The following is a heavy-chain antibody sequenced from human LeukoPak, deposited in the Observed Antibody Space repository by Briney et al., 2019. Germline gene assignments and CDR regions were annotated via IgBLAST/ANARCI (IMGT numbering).Heavy chain of an antibody. V-gene: IGHV1-18*01. CDR2: ISAYNGNT. CDR3: ARVIYDFWSGYGKEFDY. CDR1: GYTFTSYG. Sequence: GASVKVSCKASGYTFTSYGISWVRQAPGQGLEWMGWISAYNGNTNYAQKLQGRVTMTTDTSTSTAYMELRSLRSDDTAVYYCARVIYDFWSGYGKEFDYWGQGTLVTVSS. J-gene: IGHJ4*02. D-gene: IGHD3-3*01.